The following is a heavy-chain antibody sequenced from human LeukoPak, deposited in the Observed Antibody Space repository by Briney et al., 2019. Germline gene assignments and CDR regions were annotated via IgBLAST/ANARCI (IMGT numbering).Heavy chain of an antibody. V-gene: IGHV3-33*06. Sequence: GGSLRLSCAASGFTFSSYGMHWVRQAPGKGLEWVAVIWYDGSNKYYADSVKGRFTISRDNSKNTLYLQMNSLRAEDTAVYYCAKVARHCGGDCYSGDYWGQGTRVTVSS. CDR2: IWYDGSNK. D-gene: IGHD2-21*02. J-gene: IGHJ4*02. CDR1: GFTFSSYG. CDR3: AKVARHCGGDCYSGDY.